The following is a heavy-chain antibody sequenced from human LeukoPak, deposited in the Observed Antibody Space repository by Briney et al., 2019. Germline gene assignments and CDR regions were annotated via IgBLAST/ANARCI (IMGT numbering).Heavy chain of an antibody. CDR2: INQTGST. CDR3: ARGVAARPFYFYYYMDV. J-gene: IGHJ6*03. CDR1: GGSFSGYY. V-gene: IGHV4-34*01. Sequence: SETLSLTCAVYGGSFSGYYWNWIRQPPGKGLEWIGEINQTGSTNYNPSLKSRVTISIDTSKNQLSLRLSSVTAADTAVYYCARGVAARPFYFYYYMDVWDTGATVAVSS. D-gene: IGHD6-6*01.